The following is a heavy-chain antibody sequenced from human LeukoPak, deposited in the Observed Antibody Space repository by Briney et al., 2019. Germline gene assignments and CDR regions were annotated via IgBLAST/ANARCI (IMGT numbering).Heavy chain of an antibody. Sequence: SETLSLTCAVYGGSFSSYYWSWIRQPPGKGLEWIGYIYYSGSTNYNPSLKSRVTISVDTSKNQFSLKLSSVTAADTAVYYCARRVGYGDIYYYGMDVWGQGTTVTVSS. D-gene: IGHD4-17*01. J-gene: IGHJ6*02. CDR2: IYYSGST. V-gene: IGHV4-59*08. CDR3: ARRVGYGDIYYYGMDV. CDR1: GGSFSSYY.